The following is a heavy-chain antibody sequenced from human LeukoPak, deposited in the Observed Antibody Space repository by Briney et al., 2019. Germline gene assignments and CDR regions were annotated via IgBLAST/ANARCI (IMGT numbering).Heavy chain of an antibody. D-gene: IGHD6-6*01. CDR2: IDHSGGT. Sequence: SETLSLTCAVYGGSFGGYYWGWIRQPPRKGLEWIGQIDHSGGTNYNPSLKSRVTISVDTSKSQISLKLISVTAADTAIYYCARRSMYSSSSGLHLWGQGTMVAVSS. J-gene: IGHJ3*01. V-gene: IGHV4-34*01. CDR1: GGSFGGYY. CDR3: ARRSMYSSSSGLHL.